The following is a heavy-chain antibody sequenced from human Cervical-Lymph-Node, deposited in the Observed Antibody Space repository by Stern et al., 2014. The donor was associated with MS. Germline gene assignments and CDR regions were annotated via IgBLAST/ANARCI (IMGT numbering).Heavy chain of an antibody. CDR1: GFTFSRDY. CDR2: ITNVGST. J-gene: IGHJ4*02. CDR3: ARDTSSPERSDW. Sequence: EVQLVESGGGVIQPGGSLRLSCTASGFTFSRDYMTWVRQAPGKGLEWVSLITNVGSTFYTDSVNGRFTIYRDDSKNTVYLHMTSLRAEDTAMYYCARDTSSPERSDWWGQGTLVTVSS. V-gene: IGHV3-53*01. D-gene: IGHD1-1*01.